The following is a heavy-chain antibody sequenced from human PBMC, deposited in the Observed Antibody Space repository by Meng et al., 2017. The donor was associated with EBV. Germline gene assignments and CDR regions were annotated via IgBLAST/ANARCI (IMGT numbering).Heavy chain of an antibody. Sequence: EVQLLESGGGLVEPGGSLRLACAASGFTFSSYAMSWVRQASGKGLAWVSAISGSGGSTYYADSVKGRFTISRDNSKNTLYLQMNSLGAEDTAVYYCAKNVDTAMVVDYWGQGTLVTVSS. J-gene: IGHJ4*02. CDR3: AKNVDTAMVVDY. V-gene: IGHV3-23*01. CDR2: ISGSGGST. CDR1: GFTFSSYA. D-gene: IGHD5-18*01.